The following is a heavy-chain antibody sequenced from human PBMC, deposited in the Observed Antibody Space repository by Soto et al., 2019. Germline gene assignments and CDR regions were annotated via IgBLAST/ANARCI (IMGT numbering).Heavy chain of an antibody. CDR2: IDPDSGDT. Sequence: ASVKVSCKASGYTFTGYYHHWVRQAPGQGPEWVGKIDPDSGDTDQSQKFQGRVTLTRDTAIDTACMELTRLTLDDTAIYYCARGPLEWGQGTLVTVSS. CDR3: ARGPLE. V-gene: IGHV1-2*02. J-gene: IGHJ4*02. CDR1: GYTFTGYY.